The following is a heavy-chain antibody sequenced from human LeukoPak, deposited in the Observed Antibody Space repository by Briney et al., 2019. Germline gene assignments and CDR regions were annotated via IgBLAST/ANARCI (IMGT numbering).Heavy chain of an antibody. CDR3: ARDRVGATGYYYMDV. J-gene: IGHJ6*03. Sequence: ASVKVSCKASGGTFSSYAISWVRQAPGQGLEWMGGIIPIFGTANYARKFQGRVTITADESTSTAYMELSSLRSEDTAVYYCARDRVGATGYYYMDVWGKGTTVTVSS. CDR2: IIPIFGTA. D-gene: IGHD1-26*01. CDR1: GGTFSSYA. V-gene: IGHV1-69*13.